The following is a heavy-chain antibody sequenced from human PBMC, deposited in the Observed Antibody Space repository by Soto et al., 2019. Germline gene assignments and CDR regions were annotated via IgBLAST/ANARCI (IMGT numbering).Heavy chain of an antibody. D-gene: IGHD4-17*01. J-gene: IGHJ4*01. CDR2: IXYSGRT. CDR1: GGYY. V-gene: IGHV4-31*02. CDR3: XXXXXGDSEYYFDY. Sequence: GGYYWGWIRQHPGKGLEXIGNIXYSGRTYXXXSLKSRVIXXXXTSKXXFSLKLSSVTAADTAMYYCXXXXXGDSEYYFDY.